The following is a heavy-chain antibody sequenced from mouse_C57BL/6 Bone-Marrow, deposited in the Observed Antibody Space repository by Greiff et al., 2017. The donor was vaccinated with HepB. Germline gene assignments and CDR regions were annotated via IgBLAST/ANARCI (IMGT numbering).Heavy chain of an antibody. CDR2: IDPEDGDT. CDR1: GFNIKDYY. CDR3: ARSGFITTNY. Sequence: EVQLQQSGAELVKPGASVKLSCTASGFNIKDYYMHWVKQRTEQGLEWIGRIDPEDGDTKYAPKFQGKATITADTSSNTAYLQLSSLTSEDTAVYYCARSGFITTNYWGQGTTLTVSS. V-gene: IGHV14-2*01. J-gene: IGHJ2*01. D-gene: IGHD1-1*01.